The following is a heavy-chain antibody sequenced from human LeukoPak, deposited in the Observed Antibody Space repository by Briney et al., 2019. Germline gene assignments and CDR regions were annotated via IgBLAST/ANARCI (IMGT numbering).Heavy chain of an antibody. Sequence: GASVKVSCKASGYTFTSYGISWVRQAPGQGLEWMGWISAYNGNTNYARKLQGRVTMTRDTSISTVYMELSRLRSDDTAVYYCARVGYYESSGYYEYWGQGTLVTVSS. J-gene: IGHJ4*02. V-gene: IGHV1-18*01. CDR1: GYTFTSYG. CDR2: ISAYNGNT. D-gene: IGHD3-22*01. CDR3: ARVGYYESSGYYEY.